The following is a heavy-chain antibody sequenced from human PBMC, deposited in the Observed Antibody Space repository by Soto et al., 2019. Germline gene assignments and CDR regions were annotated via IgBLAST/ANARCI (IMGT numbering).Heavy chain of an antibody. V-gene: IGHV4-4*02. CDR2: IYHSGST. CDR1: GGSISSSNW. Sequence: QVQLQESGPGLVKPSGTLSLTCAVSGGSISSSNWWSWVRQPPGKGLEWIGEIYHSGSTNYNPSLRSRVTMSVDKSKNQFSLKLSSVTAADTAVYYCARGRYCSGGRCYSTQDYWGQGTLVTVSS. D-gene: IGHD2-15*01. CDR3: ARGRYCSGGRCYSTQDY. J-gene: IGHJ4*02.